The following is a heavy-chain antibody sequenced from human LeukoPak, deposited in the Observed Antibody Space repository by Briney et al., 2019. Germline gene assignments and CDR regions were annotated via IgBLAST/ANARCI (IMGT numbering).Heavy chain of an antibody. CDR1: GGSISSYY. D-gene: IGHD4-23*01. Sequence: SETLSLTCTVSGGSISSYYWSWIRQPPGKGLEWIGYIYYSGSTNYNPSLKSRVTISVDTSKNQFSLKLSSVTAADTAVYYCARWGTTVVTPGFDYWGQGTLVTVSS. CDR3: ARWGTTVVTPGFDY. CDR2: IYYSGST. V-gene: IGHV4-59*01. J-gene: IGHJ4*02.